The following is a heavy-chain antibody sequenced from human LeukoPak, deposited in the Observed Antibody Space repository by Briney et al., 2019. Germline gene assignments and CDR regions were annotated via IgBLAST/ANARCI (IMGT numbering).Heavy chain of an antibody. J-gene: IGHJ4*02. V-gene: IGHV3-74*01. CDR3: VRDFRSADY. CDR1: GFIFSPYC. Sequence: PGGSLRLSCAASGFIFSPYCMHWVRQAPGKGPMWVSRICPDGTGISYADSVEARFTTSRDNAKNTVYLQMNGLREEDTAVYYCVRDFRSADYWGQGTLVTVSS. CDR2: ICPDGTGI.